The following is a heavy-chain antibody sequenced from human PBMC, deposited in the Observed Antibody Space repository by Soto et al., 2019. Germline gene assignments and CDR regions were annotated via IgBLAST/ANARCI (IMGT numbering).Heavy chain of an antibody. Sequence: PGGSLRLSCAASGFTFSSYAMSWVRQAPGKGLEWVSAISGGGGSTYYADSVKGRFTISRDNSKNTLYLQMNSLRAEDTAVYYCAKVRPYSSSWYYFDYWGQGTLVTVSS. V-gene: IGHV3-23*01. CDR3: AKVRPYSSSWYYFDY. D-gene: IGHD6-13*01. CDR1: GFTFSSYA. CDR2: ISGGGGST. J-gene: IGHJ4*02.